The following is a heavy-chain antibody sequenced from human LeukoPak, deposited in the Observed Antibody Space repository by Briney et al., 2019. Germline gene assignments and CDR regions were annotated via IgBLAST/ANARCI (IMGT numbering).Heavy chain of an antibody. CDR2: ISGSGGST. D-gene: IGHD1-1*01. CDR3: ANVPLAGVEKNYFDY. V-gene: IGHV3-23*01. CDR1: GFTFSSYA. Sequence: GGSLRLSCAASGFTFSSYAMSWVRQAPGKGLEWVSAISGSGGSTYYADSVKGRFTVSRDNSKNTLYLQMNSLRAEDTAVYYCANVPLAGVEKNYFDYWGQGTLVTVSS. J-gene: IGHJ4*02.